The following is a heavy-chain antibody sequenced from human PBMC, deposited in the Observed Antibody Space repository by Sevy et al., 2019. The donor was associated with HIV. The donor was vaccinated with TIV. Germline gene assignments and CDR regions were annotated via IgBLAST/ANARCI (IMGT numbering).Heavy chain of an antibody. J-gene: IGHJ4*02. V-gene: IGHV3-30*02. CDR2: IRFDGSNK. D-gene: IGHD1-7*01. CDR3: ARDRTSGTTRDFDY. CDR1: GFIFSSYE. Sequence: GVSLRLSCAASGFIFSSYEMHWVRQAPGKGLEWVAFIRFDGSNKYYEDSVKGRFTISRDNSKNTLYLQMNSLRAEDTAVYYCARDRTSGTTRDFDYWGQGTLVTVSS.